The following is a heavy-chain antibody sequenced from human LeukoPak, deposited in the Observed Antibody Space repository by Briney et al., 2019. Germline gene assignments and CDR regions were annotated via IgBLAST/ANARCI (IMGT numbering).Heavy chain of an antibody. CDR3: AKGVWYSSSSGLDY. D-gene: IGHD6-6*01. Sequence: GGSLRLSCAASGFTFSSYGMHWVRQAPGKGLEWVAVISYDGSSKYYADSVKGRFTISRDNSKNTLYLQMNSLRAEDAAVYYCAKGVWYSSSSGLDYWGQGTLVTVSS. J-gene: IGHJ4*02. V-gene: IGHV3-30*18. CDR2: ISYDGSSK. CDR1: GFTFSSYG.